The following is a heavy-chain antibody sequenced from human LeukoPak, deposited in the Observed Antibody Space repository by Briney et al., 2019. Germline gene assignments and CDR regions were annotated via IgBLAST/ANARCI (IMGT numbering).Heavy chain of an antibody. D-gene: IGHD3-3*01. CDR3: ARAPLTQWGGGYDFWSALRFDP. CDR2: IIPIFGTA. J-gene: IGHJ5*02. Sequence: ASVKVSCKASGYTFTSYGISWVRQAPGQGLEWMGGIIPIFGTANYAQKFQGRVTITTDESTSTAYMELSSLRSEDTAVYYCARAPLTQWGGGYDFWSALRFDPWGQGTLVTVSS. V-gene: IGHV1-69*05. CDR1: GYTFTSYG.